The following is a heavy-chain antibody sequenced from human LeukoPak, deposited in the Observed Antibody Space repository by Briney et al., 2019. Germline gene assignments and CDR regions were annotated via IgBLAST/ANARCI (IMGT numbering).Heavy chain of an antibody. J-gene: IGHJ4*02. Sequence: PGGSLRLSCATSGFTFSDHYMTWIRQAPGKGLETVSYIYNGGDTIYYADSVRGRFTISRGNAESSLYPQMNSLRAEDTAVYYCARGHWGLDYWGRGTLVTVSS. V-gene: IGHV3-11*04. D-gene: IGHD7-27*01. CDR1: GFTFSDHY. CDR2: IYNGGDTI. CDR3: ARGHWGLDY.